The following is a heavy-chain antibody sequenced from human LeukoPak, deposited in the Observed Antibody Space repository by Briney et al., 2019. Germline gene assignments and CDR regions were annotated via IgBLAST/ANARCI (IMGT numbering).Heavy chain of an antibody. CDR2: IIPIFGTA. D-gene: IGHD3-9*01. CDR3: ARDRGYDILTGYYFDY. J-gene: IGHJ4*02. V-gene: IGHV1-69*05. Sequence: GASVKVSCKAFGYTFTGYYMHWVRQAPGRGLEWMGRIIPIFGTANYAQKFQGRVTITTDESTSTAYMELSSLRSEDTAVYYCARDRGYDILTGYYFDYWGQGTLVTVSS. CDR1: GYTFTGYY.